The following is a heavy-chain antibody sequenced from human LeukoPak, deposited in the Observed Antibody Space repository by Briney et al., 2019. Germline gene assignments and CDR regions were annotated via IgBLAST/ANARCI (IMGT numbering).Heavy chain of an antibody. D-gene: IGHD6-19*01. V-gene: IGHV1-18*01. CDR3: ARDPSKTSGWYIYFDF. CDR2: ISTYNGDT. CDR1: GYSFTHYA. J-gene: IGHJ4*02. Sequence: GASVKVSCKTSGYSFTHYAISWARQAPGQGLEWMGWISTYNGDTKYAQKLQGRFTMTSDTSTSTVYMELRSLTSDDTAVYYCARDPSKTSGWYIYFDFWGQGTLVTVSS.